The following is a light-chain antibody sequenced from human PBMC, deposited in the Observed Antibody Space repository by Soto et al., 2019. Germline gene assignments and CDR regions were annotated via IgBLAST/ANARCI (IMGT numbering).Light chain of an antibody. CDR1: SGDVGGYNY. Sequence: QSVLTQPRSVSGSPGQSVTISCTGTSGDVGGYNYVSWYQQHPGKAPKLMIYDVSKRPSGVPDRFSGSKSGNTASLTISGLQAEDEAEYYCCSYAGSYSWVFGGGTKLTVL. J-gene: IGLJ3*02. CDR3: CSYAGSYSWV. V-gene: IGLV2-11*01. CDR2: DVS.